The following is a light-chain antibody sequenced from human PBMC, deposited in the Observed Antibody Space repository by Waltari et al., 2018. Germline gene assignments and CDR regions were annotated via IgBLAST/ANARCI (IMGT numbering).Light chain of an antibody. V-gene: IGLV3-25*03. J-gene: IGLJ2*01. CDR2: TDS. CDR1: ALSKQF. Sequence: SYELTQPPSVSVSPGQTARHTCSGDALSKQFGYWYQQKSGRAPVLMIYTDSGRPSGIPERFSGSSSGTTVTLTISAVQPEDEADYYCQSAHSNGSDVVFGGGTKLTVL. CDR3: QSAHSNGSDVV.